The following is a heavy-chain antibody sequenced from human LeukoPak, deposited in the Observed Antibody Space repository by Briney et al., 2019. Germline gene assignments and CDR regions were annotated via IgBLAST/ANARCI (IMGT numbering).Heavy chain of an antibody. Sequence: PGGSLRLSCAASGFTFSSYWMSWVRQAPGKGLEWVANIKQDGSEKYYVDSVKGRFTISRDNAKNSLYLQMNSLRAEDTAVYYCARAIVVVPAAIFSLYYFDYWGQGTLVTVSS. V-gene: IGHV3-7*01. CDR1: GFTFSSYW. D-gene: IGHD2-2*02. J-gene: IGHJ4*02. CDR3: ARAIVVVPAAIFSLYYFDY. CDR2: IKQDGSEK.